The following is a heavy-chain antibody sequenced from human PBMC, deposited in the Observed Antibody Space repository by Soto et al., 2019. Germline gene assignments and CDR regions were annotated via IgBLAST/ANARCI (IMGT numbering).Heavy chain of an antibody. CDR2: IFHDGNT. D-gene: IGHD2-8*02. Sequence: PSETLSLTCAVSGASIGRGGWWSWGRQPPGKGLEWIAEIFHDGNTNYSPSLKSRVTISVDKSQNQFSLNVYSVTAADTAVYYCARHEGWTGPDQWGQGTLVTVSS. V-gene: IGHV4-4*02. J-gene: IGHJ5*02. CDR1: GASIGRGGW. CDR3: ARHEGWTGPDQ.